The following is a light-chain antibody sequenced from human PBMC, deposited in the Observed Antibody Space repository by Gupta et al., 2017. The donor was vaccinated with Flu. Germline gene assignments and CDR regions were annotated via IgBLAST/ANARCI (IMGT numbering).Light chain of an antibody. CDR1: QRVSSNY. CDR3: QQCDSSPRT. V-gene: IGKV3-20*01. CDR2: GTA. Sequence: ETVLTQSPGALSLSPGDRATLSCRASQRVSSNYVAWYQHKPGQAPRLLTYGTANRAPGVPARFSGSGSGTDFTLTISGLEPDDFAVYYCQQCDSSPRTFGQGTKVEVK. J-gene: IGKJ1*01.